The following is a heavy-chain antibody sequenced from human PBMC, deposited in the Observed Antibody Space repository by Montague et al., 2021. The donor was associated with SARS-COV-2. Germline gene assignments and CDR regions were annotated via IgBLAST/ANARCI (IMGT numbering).Heavy chain of an antibody. Sequence: SETLSLTCAVYGGSFSDYYWSWIRQPPGKGLEWIGEISHRGTSKYNPSLKSRVSTSLDTSRNQFSLYLSPVTAADTAVYYCARGRQHFNMIVVVMTGGEYYFDYWGQGTPVTVSS. J-gene: IGHJ4*02. CDR1: GGSFSDYY. CDR2: ISHRGTS. D-gene: IGHD3-22*01. CDR3: ARGRQHFNMIVVVMTGGEYYFDY. V-gene: IGHV4-34*01.